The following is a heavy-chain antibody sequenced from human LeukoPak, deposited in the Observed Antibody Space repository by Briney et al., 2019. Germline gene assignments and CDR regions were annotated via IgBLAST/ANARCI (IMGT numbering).Heavy chain of an antibody. CDR1: AGSISSYY. V-gene: IGHV4-59*08. D-gene: IGHD6-19*01. CDR3: ARRHSSGWFYY. J-gene: IGHJ4*02. CDR2: IYRSGST. Sequence: SETLSLTCTVSAGSISSYYWSWIRQPPGRGLEWIGNIYRSGSTSYNTSLKSRVTISVDTSKNQFSLKVNSVTAADTAVYYCARRHSSGWFYYWGQGTLVTVSS.